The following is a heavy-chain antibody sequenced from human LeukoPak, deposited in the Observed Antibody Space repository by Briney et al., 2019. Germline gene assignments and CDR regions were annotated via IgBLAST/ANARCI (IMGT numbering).Heavy chain of an antibody. J-gene: IGHJ3*02. Sequence: SETLSLTCAVYGGSFSGYYWSWIRQPPGKGLEWIGEINHSGSTNYDPSLKSRVTTSVDTSKNKFSLKLSSVTAADTAVYYCARAGGHDFWRHPHAFDIWGQGTMVTVSS. CDR3: ARAGGHDFWRHPHAFDI. V-gene: IGHV4-34*01. CDR2: INHSGST. D-gene: IGHD3-3*01. CDR1: GGSFSGYY.